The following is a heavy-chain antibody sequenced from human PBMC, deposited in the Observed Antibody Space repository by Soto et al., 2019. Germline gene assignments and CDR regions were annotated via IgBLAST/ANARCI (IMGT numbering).Heavy chain of an antibody. J-gene: IGHJ6*02. D-gene: IGHD3-10*01. CDR1: GGSISSGGYS. Sequence: PSETLSLTCAVSGGSISSGGYSRSWIRQPPGKGLEWIGYIYHSGSTYYNPSLKSRVTISVDTSKNQFSLKLSSVTAADTAVYYCARDSGSGSYYYYYGMAVWGQGTTVTVSS. CDR2: IYHSGST. CDR3: ARDSGSGSYYYYYGMAV. V-gene: IGHV4-30-2*01.